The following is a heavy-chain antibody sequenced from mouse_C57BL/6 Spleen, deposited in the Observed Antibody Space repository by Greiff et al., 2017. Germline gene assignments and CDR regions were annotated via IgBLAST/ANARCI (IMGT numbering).Heavy chain of an antibody. CDR2: IYPGGGYT. CDR3: ALTVVATDYAMDY. CDR1: GYTFTNYW. D-gene: IGHD1-1*01. J-gene: IGHJ4*01. Sequence: QVQLQQSGAELVRPGTSVKMSCKASGYTFTNYWIGWAKQRPGHGLEWIGDIYPGGGYTNYNEKFKGKATLTADKSSSTAYMQFSSLTSEDSAIDYCALTVVATDYAMDYWGQGTSVTVSS. V-gene: IGHV1-63*01.